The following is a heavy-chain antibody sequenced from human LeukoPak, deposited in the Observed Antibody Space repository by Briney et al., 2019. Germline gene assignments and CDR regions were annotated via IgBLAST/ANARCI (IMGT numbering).Heavy chain of an antibody. CDR2: ISNSGGDT. CDR1: GFTFSNYA. J-gene: IGHJ4*02. Sequence: PGGSLRLSCAASGFTFSNYAMSWVRQAPGRGLEWVLGISNSGGDTQYADSVKGRFTISRDNSKNTLYLQMNSLRAEDTAIYYCAKENWGYNWKYDSSGSGINYWGQGTLVTFSS. D-gene: IGHD3-22*01. CDR3: AKENWGYNWKYDSSGSGINY. V-gene: IGHV3-23*01.